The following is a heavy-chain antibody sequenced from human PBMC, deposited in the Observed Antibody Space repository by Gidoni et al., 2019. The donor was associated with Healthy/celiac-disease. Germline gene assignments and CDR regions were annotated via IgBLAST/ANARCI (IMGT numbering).Heavy chain of an antibody. D-gene: IGHD2-21*02. V-gene: IGHV3-21*01. CDR3: ARDDHNIVVVTAIPRPFDY. CDR2: ISSSSSYI. Sequence: EVQLVESGGGLVKPGGSLRLSCAASGFTFSSYSMNWVRQAPGKGLEWVSSISSSSSYIYYADSVKGRFTISRDNAKNSLYLQMNSLRAEDTAVYYCARDDHNIVVVTAIPRPFDYWGQGTLVTVSS. J-gene: IGHJ4*02. CDR1: GFTFSSYS.